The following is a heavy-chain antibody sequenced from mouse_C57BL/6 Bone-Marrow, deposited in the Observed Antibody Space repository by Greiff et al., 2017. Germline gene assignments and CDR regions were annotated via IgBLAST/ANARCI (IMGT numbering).Heavy chain of an antibody. CDR3: ARGYDYDYAMDY. Sequence: EVKLQESGPELVKPGASVKISCKASGYSFTDYNMNWVKQSNGKRLEWIGVINPNYGTTSYNQKFKGKATLTVDQSSSTAYMQLNSLTSEESAVYYCARGYDYDYAMDYWGQGTSVTVSS. CDR2: INPNYGTT. D-gene: IGHD2-4*01. V-gene: IGHV1-39*01. J-gene: IGHJ4*01. CDR1: GYSFTDYN.